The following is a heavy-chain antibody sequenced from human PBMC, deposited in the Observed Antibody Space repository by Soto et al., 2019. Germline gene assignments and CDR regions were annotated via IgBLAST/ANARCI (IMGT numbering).Heavy chain of an antibody. J-gene: IGHJ5*02. CDR3: ARDLTAAGIWSSGWYSNRFDP. CDR1: GDSVSSNIAA. V-gene: IGHV6-1*01. D-gene: IGHD6-19*01. Sequence: SQTLALTCAISGDSVSSNIAAVNWIRQSPSIGLEWLGRTYYRSKWYHDYAGSVKSRITINPDTSKNQFSLQLNSVTPEDTAVYYCARDLTAAGIWSSGWYSNRFDPWGQGPLVTVSS. CDR2: TYYRSKWYH.